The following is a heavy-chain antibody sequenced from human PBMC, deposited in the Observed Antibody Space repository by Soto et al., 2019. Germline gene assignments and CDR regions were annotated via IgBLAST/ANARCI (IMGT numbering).Heavy chain of an antibody. D-gene: IGHD3-22*01. J-gene: IGHJ3*02. Sequence: WGSLRISCASSGFTFSIYEMNWVRQAPGKGLEWVSYISSSGSTIYYADSVKGRFTISRDNAKNSLYLQMNRLRAEDTAVYYCARDIIITMIVVAEGAFDIWGQGTMVTVSS. CDR2: ISSSGSTI. CDR1: GFTFSIYE. V-gene: IGHV3-48*03. CDR3: ARDIIITMIVVAEGAFDI.